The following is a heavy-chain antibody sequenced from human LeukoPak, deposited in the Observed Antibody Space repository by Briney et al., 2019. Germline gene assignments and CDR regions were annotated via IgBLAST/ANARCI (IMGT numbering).Heavy chain of an antibody. CDR2: IDWDEDK. CDR1: GFSLTTSGMC. V-gene: IGHV2-70*17. D-gene: IGHD3-16*01. CDR3: ARTRRIVTNGGNYYYMDV. J-gene: IGHJ6*03. Sequence: ESGPTLGKPTQTLTLTCTFSGFSLTTSGMCVSWIRQPPGKALEWLARIDWDEDKFYRTSLKTRLSISKDTSKNQAVLTMTNMDPVDTARYYCARTRRIVTNGGNYYYMDVWGEGTTVTVSS.